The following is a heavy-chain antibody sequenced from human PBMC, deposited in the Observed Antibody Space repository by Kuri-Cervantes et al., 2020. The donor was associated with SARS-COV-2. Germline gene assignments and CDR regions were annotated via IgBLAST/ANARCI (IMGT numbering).Heavy chain of an antibody. CDR2: IIGMTGTV. D-gene: IGHD6-13*01. Sequence: GGSLRLSCKASGYTFTSYGISWVRQAPGQGPEWMGRIIGMTGTVHYAQNFKDRVTITADASTSTAYMELRSLRSDDTAVYYCARDRLAAAGTTEHRHWGQGTLVTVSS. CDR3: ARDRLAAAGTTEHRH. CDR1: GYTFTSYG. V-gene: IGHV1-69*11. J-gene: IGHJ1*01.